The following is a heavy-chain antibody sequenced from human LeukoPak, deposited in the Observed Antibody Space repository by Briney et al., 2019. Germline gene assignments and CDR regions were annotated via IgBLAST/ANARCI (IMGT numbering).Heavy chain of an antibody. CDR3: ARESEGGGYCSGGSCYFDY. CDR1: GFTFSDYY. CDR2: ISSSGSTI. D-gene: IGHD2-15*01. J-gene: IGHJ4*02. V-gene: IGHV3-11*01. Sequence: GGSPRLSCAASGFTFSDYYMSWIRQAPGKGLEWVSYISSSGSTIYYADSVKGRFTTSRDNAKNSLYLQMNSLRAEDTAVYYCARESEGGGYCSGGSCYFDYWGQGTLVTVSS.